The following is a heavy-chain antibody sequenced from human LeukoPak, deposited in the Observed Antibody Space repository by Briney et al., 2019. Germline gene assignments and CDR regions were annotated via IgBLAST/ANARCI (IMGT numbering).Heavy chain of an antibody. CDR3: ARHFDRDGYKSNAFDI. D-gene: IGHD5-24*01. J-gene: IGHJ3*02. V-gene: IGHV4-39*01. CDR1: GGSFSSSSHY. Sequence: SETLSLTCTVSGGSFSSSSHYWGWDRQPPGTGLEWIGSMYYSGSTYYNASLRSRVTISVDTSRDQFSLKLSSVTAADTAVYYCARHFDRDGYKSNAFDIWGQGTMVTVSS. CDR2: MYYSGST.